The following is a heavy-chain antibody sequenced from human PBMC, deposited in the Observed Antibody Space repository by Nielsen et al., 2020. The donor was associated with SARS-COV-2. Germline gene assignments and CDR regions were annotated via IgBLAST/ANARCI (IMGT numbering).Heavy chain of an antibody. D-gene: IGHD5-18*01. Sequence: GESLKISCAASGFTFSSYGMHWVRQAPGKGLEWVAVISYDGSNKYYADSVKGRITISRDNSKNTLYLQMNSLRPEDTAVYYCAREFALRDTAYFDYWGQGTLVTVSS. J-gene: IGHJ4*02. V-gene: IGHV3-30*03. CDR1: GFTFSSYG. CDR2: ISYDGSNK. CDR3: AREFALRDTAYFDY.